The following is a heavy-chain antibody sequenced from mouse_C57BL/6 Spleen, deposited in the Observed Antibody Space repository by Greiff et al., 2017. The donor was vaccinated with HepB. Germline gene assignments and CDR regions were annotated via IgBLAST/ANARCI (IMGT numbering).Heavy chain of an antibody. V-gene: IGHV5-9-1*02. CDR1: GFTFSSYA. D-gene: IGHD2-3*01. CDR3: TRDCYYAARNYAMDY. CDR2: ISSGGDYI. J-gene: IGHJ4*01. Sequence: EVKLVESGEGLVKPGGSLKLSCAASGFTFSSYAMSWVRQTPEKRLEWVAYISSGGDYIYYADTVKGRFTISRDNARNTLYLQMSSLKSEDTAMYYCTRDCYYAARNYAMDYWGQGTSVTVSS.